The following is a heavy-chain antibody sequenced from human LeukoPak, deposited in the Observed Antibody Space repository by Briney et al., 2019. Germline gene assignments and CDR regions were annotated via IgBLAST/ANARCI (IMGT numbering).Heavy chain of an antibody. V-gene: IGHV4-4*07. CDR1: GGSISGYF. CDR2: IYSSGST. J-gene: IGHJ5*02. Sequence: SSETLSVTCTVSGGSISGYFCSWIRQSAGKGLEWIGRIYSSGSTNYNPSFKSRVTMSVDTSNNQFSLKLNSVTAADTALYYCARELSSWPNWLDPWGQGTLVTVSS. D-gene: IGHD6-13*01. CDR3: ARELSSWPNWLDP.